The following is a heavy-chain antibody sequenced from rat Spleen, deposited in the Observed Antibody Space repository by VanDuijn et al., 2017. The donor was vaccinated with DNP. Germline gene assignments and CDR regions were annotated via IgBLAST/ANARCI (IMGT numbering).Heavy chain of an antibody. J-gene: IGHJ2*01. V-gene: IGHV5-25*01. CDR1: GFTFSDYY. D-gene: IGHD1-2*01. CDR2: INTDGGGT. Sequence: EVQLVESGGGLVQPGRSMKLFCAASGFTFSDYYMAWVRQAPGKGLEWVASINTDGGGTYYSDSVKGRFTLSRNNAEKTVHLQMNSLRSEDTATYYCASWAPIAPISTSNYWGQGVMVTVSS. CDR3: ASWAPIAPISTSNY.